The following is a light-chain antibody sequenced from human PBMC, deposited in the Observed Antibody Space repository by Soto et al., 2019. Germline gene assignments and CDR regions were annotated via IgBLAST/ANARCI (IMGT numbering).Light chain of an antibody. Sequence: IQSTKSTYTLSASIVDRVHITCRASQSISSWLAWYQQKPGKAPKVLIYKASKLESGVPSRFSGSGSGTDFTLTISSLQPEDFATYYCQQANSLPLTFGGGTNVDIK. CDR2: KAS. V-gene: IGKV1-5*03. CDR3: QQANSLPLT. CDR1: QSISSW. J-gene: IGKJ4*01.